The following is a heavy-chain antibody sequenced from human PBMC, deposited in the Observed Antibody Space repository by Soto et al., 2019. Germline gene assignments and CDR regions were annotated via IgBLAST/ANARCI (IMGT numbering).Heavy chain of an antibody. CDR1: GYNFAFDW. D-gene: IGHD2-15*01. CDR2: IYQRDSDT. J-gene: IGHJ5*02. V-gene: IGHV5-51*01. Sequence: GESLKISCKGSGYNFAFDWIGWVRQMPGKGLEWMGFIYQRDSDTRYNPSFQGQVTISADKSINTAYLKWSSLKASYSSVYYCGRLMVVAAPAGWFDPWGQGTLVTVSS. CDR3: GRLMVVAAPAGWFDP.